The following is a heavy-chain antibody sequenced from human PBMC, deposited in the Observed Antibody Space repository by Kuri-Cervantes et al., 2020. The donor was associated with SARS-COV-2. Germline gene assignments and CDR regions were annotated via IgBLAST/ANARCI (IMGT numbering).Heavy chain of an antibody. D-gene: IGHD2-2*01. V-gene: IGHV1-3*04. CDR3: AREVGYCDSGRCYGLDAFDT. CDR1: GFTFGDYT. Sequence: GESLKISCTASGFTFGDYTMGWFRQAPGQGLEWMGWINTATGNTHYSQKFQGRVTITRDTAASTEYMDLNSLRSEDTAVYYCAREVGYCDSGRCYGLDAFDTWGQGTMVTVSS. J-gene: IGHJ3*02. CDR2: INTATGNT.